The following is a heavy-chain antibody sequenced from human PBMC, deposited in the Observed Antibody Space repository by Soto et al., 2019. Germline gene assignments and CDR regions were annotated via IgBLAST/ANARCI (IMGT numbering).Heavy chain of an antibody. J-gene: IGHJ4*02. CDR2: INPSGGGT. Sequence: GASVKVSCKASGYTFTSQYMHWVRQAPGQGLEWMGIINPSGGGTNYAQKFQGRITLTRDTSTSTLYMELSSLRSADTAVYYCARGGKIAARPLDSWXQGTLVTVSS. CDR1: GYTFTSQY. CDR3: ARGGKIAARPLDS. D-gene: IGHD6-6*01. V-gene: IGHV1-46*01.